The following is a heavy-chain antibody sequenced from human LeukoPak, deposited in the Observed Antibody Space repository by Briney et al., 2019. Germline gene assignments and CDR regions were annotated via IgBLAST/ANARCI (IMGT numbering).Heavy chain of an antibody. J-gene: IGHJ6*03. CDR1: GFTFSSYE. V-gene: IGHV3-48*03. CDR3: ARGNGIAARQDYYYMDV. D-gene: IGHD6-6*01. Sequence: GGSLRLSCAASGFTFSSYEMNWVRQAPGKGLEWVSYISSSGSTIYYADSVKGRFTISRDNAKNSLYLQMNSLRAEDTAVYYCARGNGIAARQDYYYMDVWGKGTTVTVSS. CDR2: ISSSGSTI.